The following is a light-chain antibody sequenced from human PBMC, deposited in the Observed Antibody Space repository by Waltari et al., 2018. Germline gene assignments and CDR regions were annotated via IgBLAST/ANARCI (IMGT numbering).Light chain of an antibody. CDR2: GAS. J-gene: IGKJ2*01. Sequence: DIQMTQSPSSLSASLGDRVTITCRASQSISRYLNWYQQKPGKAPKLLISGASSLRSGVPSRFSGSGSGTDFTLTISSLQPEDFASYYCQQAYSTLYTFGQGTTLEI. V-gene: IGKV1-39*01. CDR3: QQAYSTLYT. CDR1: QSISRY.